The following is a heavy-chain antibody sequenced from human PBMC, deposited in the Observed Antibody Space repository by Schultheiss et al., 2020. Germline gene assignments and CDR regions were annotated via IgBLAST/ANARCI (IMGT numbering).Heavy chain of an antibody. V-gene: IGHV4-30-4*01. D-gene: IGHD2-21*01. Sequence: SETLSLTCTVSGGSISSGDYYWSWIRQPPGKGLEWIGYIYYSGSTYYNPSLKSRITISVDKSKNQFSLKMNSVTAADTAVYYCAREELWPTYGMDVWGQGTTVTVSS. J-gene: IGHJ6*02. CDR3: AREELWPTYGMDV. CDR2: IYYSGST. CDR1: GGSISSGDYY.